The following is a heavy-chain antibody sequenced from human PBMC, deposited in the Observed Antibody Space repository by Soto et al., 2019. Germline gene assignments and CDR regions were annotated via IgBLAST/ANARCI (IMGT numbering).Heavy chain of an antibody. D-gene: IGHD3-10*01. Sequence: QLVATGGGLIQPGTSLTLSCAASGFSVSRNYMTWVRQAPGKGLEWVSFVYSGGATFYADSMKGRFILSRDDSQNTMYLQMNNLRAEDTAVYYCARVPGRLWGRGTLVTVAS. V-gene: IGHV3-53*02. CDR3: ARVPGRL. CDR2: VYSGGAT. J-gene: IGHJ4*02. CDR1: GFSVSRNY.